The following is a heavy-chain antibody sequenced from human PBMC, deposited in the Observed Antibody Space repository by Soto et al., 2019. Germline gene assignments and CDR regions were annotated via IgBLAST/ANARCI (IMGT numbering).Heavy chain of an antibody. CDR2: ISGSGTTA. J-gene: IGHJ3*02. Sequence: EVQLLESGGGLVQPGGSLRLSCAASGFIFSSYAMSWVRQAPGKGLEWVSAISGSGTTAYYADSVKGRFTFSRENSKNTMYLQMNSLRAEDTAVYYCAKTTDGWFSAFEIWGQGTMVIVSS. CDR1: GFIFSSYA. V-gene: IGHV3-23*01. D-gene: IGHD6-19*01. CDR3: AKTTDGWFSAFEI.